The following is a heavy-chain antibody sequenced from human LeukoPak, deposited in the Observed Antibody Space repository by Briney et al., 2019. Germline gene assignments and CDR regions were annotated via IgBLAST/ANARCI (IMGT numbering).Heavy chain of an antibody. CDR2: ISGSGGDT. D-gene: IGHD3-3*01. V-gene: IGHV3-23*01. Sequence: GGSLRLSCAASGFTFSSYAMSWVRQAPGKGLEWVSAISGSGGDTYYADSVKGRFTVSRDNSKNTLYLQMNSLRAEDTAVYYCAKEDYDFWSGYYTILDYWGQGTLVTVSS. CDR1: GFTFSSYA. J-gene: IGHJ4*02. CDR3: AKEDYDFWSGYYTILDY.